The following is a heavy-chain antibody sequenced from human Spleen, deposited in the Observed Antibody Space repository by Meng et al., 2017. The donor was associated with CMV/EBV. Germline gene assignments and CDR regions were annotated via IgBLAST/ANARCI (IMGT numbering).Heavy chain of an antibody. CDR1: GFTFSSYA. CDR2: IYTGGIT. J-gene: IGHJ6*02. CDR3: ARDLRPSGGGMDV. V-gene: IGHV3-53*01. Sequence: GESLKISCAASGFTFSSYAMSWVRQAPGKGLEWVSVIYTGGITYYADSVKGRFTISRDNSKNTVHLQMNNLRPGDTAVYYCARDLRPSGGGMDVWGQGTTVTVSS. D-gene: IGHD2-8*02.